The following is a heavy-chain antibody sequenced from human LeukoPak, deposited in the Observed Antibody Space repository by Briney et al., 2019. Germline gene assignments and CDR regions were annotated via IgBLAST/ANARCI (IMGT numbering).Heavy chain of an antibody. CDR1: GFTFSSYY. V-gene: IGHV3-7*01. D-gene: IGHD5-12*01. CDR2: IKQDGNEK. CDR3: VREGGDYLSGPFDS. Sequence: GGSLRLSCAVSGFTFSSYYMSWVRQAPGKGLEWVADIKQDGNEKYYVDSVKGRFTISRDNAKNSLLLQMNSLRAEDTAVYYCVREGGDYLSGPFDSWGQGALVTVSS. J-gene: IGHJ4*02.